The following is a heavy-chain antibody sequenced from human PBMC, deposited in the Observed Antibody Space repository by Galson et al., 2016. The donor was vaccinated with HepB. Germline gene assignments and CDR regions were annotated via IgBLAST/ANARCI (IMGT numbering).Heavy chain of an antibody. Sequence: SVKVSCKASGGTFSSFAISWMRQAPGQGLEWMGGIIPIFGSATYAQKFQGRLTITADKSTNTASMELSSLTSEDTAVYYCVRGGCSFGGVTFDYWCHGSVVTVSS. J-gene: IGHJ4*03. V-gene: IGHV1-69*06. D-gene: IGHD3-16*01. CDR3: VRGGCSFGGVTFDY. CDR2: IIPIFGSA. CDR1: GGTFSSFA.